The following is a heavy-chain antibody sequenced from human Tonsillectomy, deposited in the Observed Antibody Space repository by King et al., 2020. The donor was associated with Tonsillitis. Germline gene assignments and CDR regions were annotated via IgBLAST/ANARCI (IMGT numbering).Heavy chain of an antibody. D-gene: IGHD1-14*01. V-gene: IGHV4-38-2*02. CDR3: AGDGGEPLMAGNFYYNNGMDV. CDR2: ISHSGKT. J-gene: IGHJ6*02. CDR1: AFSISSGYF. Sequence: LQLQESGPGLVKPSETLSLTCAVSAFSISSGYFWGWIRQPPGKGLEWIAIISHSGKTYYNPSLKSRVTISVDTSKNQFSLKLSSVTAADTAVYYCAGDGGEPLMAGNFYYNNGMDVWGQGTTVTGSS.